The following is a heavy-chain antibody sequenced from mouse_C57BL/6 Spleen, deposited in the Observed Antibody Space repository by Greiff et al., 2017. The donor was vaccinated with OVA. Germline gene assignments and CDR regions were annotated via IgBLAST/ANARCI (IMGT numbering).Heavy chain of an antibody. D-gene: IGHD3-2*02. CDR1: GYTFTNYW. V-gene: IGHV1-63*01. CDR2: IYPGGGDT. CDR3: ARSVTAQAPFAY. Sequence: VNVVESGAELVRPGTSVKMSCKASGYTFTNYWLGWAKQRPGHGLEWIGDIYPGGGDTNYNEKFKGKARLTADKSSSTAYMQFSSLTSADSSIYYCARSVTAQAPFAYWGQGTLVTVSA. J-gene: IGHJ3*01.